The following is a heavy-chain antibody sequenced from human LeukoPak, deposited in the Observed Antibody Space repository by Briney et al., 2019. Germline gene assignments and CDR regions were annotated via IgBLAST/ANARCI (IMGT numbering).Heavy chain of an antibody. D-gene: IGHD1-26*01. J-gene: IGHJ3*02. CDR3: ARVSYYPHDAFDI. Sequence: PGGSLRLSCAASGFIFRDYWMIWFRQAPGKGLEWVAKIKQDGSEKYYVDSVKGRFTISRDNAKNSLYLQMNSLRAEDTALYYCARVSYYPHDAFDIWGQGTMVTVSS. CDR1: GFIFRDYW. V-gene: IGHV3-7*01. CDR2: IKQDGSEK.